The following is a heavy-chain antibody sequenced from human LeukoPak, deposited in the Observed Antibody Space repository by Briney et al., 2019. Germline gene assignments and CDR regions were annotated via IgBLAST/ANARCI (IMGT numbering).Heavy chain of an antibody. CDR1: GFTFSSYA. V-gene: IGHV3-23*01. J-gene: IGHJ4*02. D-gene: IGHD6-19*01. CDR3: AKYSSGWVNDY. CDR2: ITARGTDT. Sequence: GGSLRLSCAASGFTFSSYAMSWVRQAPGKGLEWVSTITARGTDTFYADSVKGRFTISRDNSKNTLSLQMNSLRAEDTALYYCAKYSSGWVNDYWGRGTLVTVSS.